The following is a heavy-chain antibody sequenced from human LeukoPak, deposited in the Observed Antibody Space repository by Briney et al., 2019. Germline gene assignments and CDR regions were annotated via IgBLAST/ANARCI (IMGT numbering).Heavy chain of an antibody. V-gene: IGHV1-2*02. CDR3: ARGASGVYTVTTSWFDP. D-gene: IGHD4-17*01. CDR2: IYPNSGGT. CDR1: GYTFTGYY. J-gene: IGHJ5*02. Sequence: GASVKVSCKASGYTFTGYYMHWVRQAPRQGREWMGWIYPNSGGTNHAQRFQGRVTMTRDTSFSTAYMELSRLKSDDTAVYYCARGASGVYTVTTSWFDPWGQGTLVTVSS.